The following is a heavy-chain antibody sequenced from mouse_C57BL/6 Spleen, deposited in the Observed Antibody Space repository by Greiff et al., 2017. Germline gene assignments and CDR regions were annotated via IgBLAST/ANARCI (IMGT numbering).Heavy chain of an antibody. Sequence: VQLQQSGAELVKPGASVKISCKASGYAFSSYWMNWVKQRPGKGLEWIGQIYPGDGDTNYNGKFKGKATLTADKSSSTAYMQLSSLTSEDSAVYFCARGGDLGQWFAYWGQGTLVTVSA. D-gene: IGHD3-3*01. CDR1: GYAFSSYW. CDR2: IYPGDGDT. V-gene: IGHV1-80*01. CDR3: ARGGDLGQWFAY. J-gene: IGHJ3*01.